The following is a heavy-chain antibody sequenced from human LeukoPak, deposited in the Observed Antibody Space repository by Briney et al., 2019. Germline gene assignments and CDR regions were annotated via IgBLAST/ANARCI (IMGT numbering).Heavy chain of an antibody. J-gene: IGHJ3*02. CDR3: AKDFEEGKYQLLDAFDI. D-gene: IGHD2-2*01. V-gene: IGHV3-23*01. Sequence: PGGSLRLSCAASGFTFSSYAMSWVRQAPGKGLEWVSAISGSGGSTYYADSVKGRFTISRDNSKNTLYLQMNSLRAEDTAVYYCAKDFEEGKYQLLDAFDIWGQGTMVTVSS. CDR2: ISGSGGST. CDR1: GFTFSSYA.